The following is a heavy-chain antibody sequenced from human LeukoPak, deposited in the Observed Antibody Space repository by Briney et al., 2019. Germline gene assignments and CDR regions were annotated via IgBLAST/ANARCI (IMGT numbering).Heavy chain of an antibody. D-gene: IGHD4-17*01. V-gene: IGHV3-48*01. J-gene: IGHJ5*02. CDR1: GFTFNSYS. Sequence: GGSLRLSCAASGFTFNSYSMCWVRQAPGKGLEWFSYITSSSNTIYYTDSVKGRFTISRDTAQNSLYLQMNSLRAEDTAVYYCARDSHDYGDYPRFDPWGQGTLVTVSS. CDR2: ITSSSNTI. CDR3: ARDSHDYGDYPRFDP.